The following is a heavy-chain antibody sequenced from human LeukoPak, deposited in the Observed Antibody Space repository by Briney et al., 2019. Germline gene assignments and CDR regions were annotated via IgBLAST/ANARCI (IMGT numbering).Heavy chain of an antibody. CDR1: GGSISSYY. CDR2: TYTSGSP. J-gene: IGHJ4*02. CDR3: ASTGYSSSWYEGQIDY. D-gene: IGHD6-13*01. Sequence: SETLSLTCTVSGGSISSYYWSWIRQPAGKGLEWIGRTYTSGSPTYNPSLKSRVTLSLDTSKNQFSLRLNSVTAADTAVYYCASTGYSSSWYEGQIDYWGQGTLVTVSS. V-gene: IGHV4-4*07.